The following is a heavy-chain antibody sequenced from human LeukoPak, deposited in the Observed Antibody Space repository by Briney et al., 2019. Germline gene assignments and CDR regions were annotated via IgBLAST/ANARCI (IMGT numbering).Heavy chain of an antibody. CDR3: ARGSVLGKYDRNFDY. CDR2: IYYSGST. V-gene: IGHV4-59*01. CDR1: GGPIDTYY. Sequence: PSETLSLICTVSGGPIDTYYWSWIRQPPGKGLEWIGYIYYSGSTKYNPSLNSRVTISVDTSKNQFSLKLSSVTAADTAVYYCARGSVLGKYDRNFDYWGQGTLATVSS. D-gene: IGHD3-9*01. J-gene: IGHJ4*02.